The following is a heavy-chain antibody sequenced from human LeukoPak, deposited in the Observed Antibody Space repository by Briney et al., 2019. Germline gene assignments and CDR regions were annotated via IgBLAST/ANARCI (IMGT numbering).Heavy chain of an antibody. Sequence: SVKVSCKASGGTFSSYAISWVRQAPGQGLEWMGGIIPIFGTANYAQKFQGRVTITADESTSTAYMELSSLRSEDTAVYYCARTHPGYYDSSGYYVPGAFDIWGQGTKVTVSS. D-gene: IGHD3-22*01. J-gene: IGHJ3*02. V-gene: IGHV1-69*13. CDR1: GGTFSSYA. CDR3: ARTHPGYYDSSGYYVPGAFDI. CDR2: IIPIFGTA.